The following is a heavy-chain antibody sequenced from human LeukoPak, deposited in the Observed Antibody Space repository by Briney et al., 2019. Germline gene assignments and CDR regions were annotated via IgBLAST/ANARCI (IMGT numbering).Heavy chain of an antibody. D-gene: IGHD3-10*01. J-gene: IGHJ4*02. CDR1: GYTFTSYD. V-gene: IGHV1-8*01. CDR3: ARVNVRVRGVIKPYYFDY. Sequence: GASVKVSCKASGYTFTSYDINWVRQATGQGLEWMGWMNPNSGNTGYAQKFQGRVTMTRNTSISTAYMELSSLRSEDTAVYYCARVNVRVRGVIKPYYFDYWGQGTLVTVSS. CDR2: MNPNSGNT.